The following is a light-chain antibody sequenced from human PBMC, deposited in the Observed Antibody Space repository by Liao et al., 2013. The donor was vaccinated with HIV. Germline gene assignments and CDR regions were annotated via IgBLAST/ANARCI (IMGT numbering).Light chain of an antibody. CDR2: QDD. CDR1: KLGDRY. J-gene: IGLJ1*01. V-gene: IGLV3-1*01. Sequence: YEVAQPPSVSVSPGQTATITCSGDKLGDRYVCWFQQKPGQSPVLVIYQDDKRPSGIPERFSGTNSGNTATLTISGTQATDEADYFCQAWDTTTYVFGTVTEVTVL. CDR3: QAWDTTTYV.